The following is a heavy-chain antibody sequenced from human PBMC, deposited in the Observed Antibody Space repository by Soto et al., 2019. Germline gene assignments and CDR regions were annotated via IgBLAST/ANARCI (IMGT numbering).Heavy chain of an antibody. Sequence: QVQLVQSGAEVKKPGSSVKVSCKASGGTFSSYTISWVRQAPGQGLEWMGRIIPILGIANYAQKFQGRVTITVDKSTSTAYMELSSLRSEDTAVYYCAREGIGTVTPRVYDYYGMDVWGQGTTVTVSS. CDR1: GGTFSSYT. CDR2: IIPILGIA. D-gene: IGHD4-17*01. J-gene: IGHJ6*02. CDR3: AREGIGTVTPRVYDYYGMDV. V-gene: IGHV1-69*08.